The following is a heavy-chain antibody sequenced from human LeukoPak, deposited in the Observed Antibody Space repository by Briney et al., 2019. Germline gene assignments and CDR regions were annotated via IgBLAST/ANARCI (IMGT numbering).Heavy chain of an antibody. CDR1: GYTFTNYY. CDR3: ARFITAAGSRYFDY. D-gene: IGHD6-13*01. V-gene: IGHV1-46*01. J-gene: IGHJ4*02. CDR2: INPTGTGT. Sequence: ASVKVSCKASGYTFTNYYMHWVRQAPGQGLEWVGLINPTGTGTNYAQKFQGRVTITADESTSTAYMELSSLRSEDTAVYYCARFITAAGSRYFDYWGQGTLVTVSS.